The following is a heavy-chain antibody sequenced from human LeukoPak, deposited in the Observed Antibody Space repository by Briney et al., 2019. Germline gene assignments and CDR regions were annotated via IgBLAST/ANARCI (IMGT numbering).Heavy chain of an antibody. CDR1: GGSISSSNW. Sequence: PSETLSLTCAVSGGSISSSNWWSWVRQPPGKGLAWIGYIYYSGSTNYNPSLKSRVTISVDTSENQFSLKLSSVTAADTAVYYCAREADTAIYGMDVWGQGTTVTVSS. CDR3: AREADTAIYGMDV. V-gene: IGHV4-4*02. CDR2: IYYSGST. J-gene: IGHJ6*02. D-gene: IGHD5-18*01.